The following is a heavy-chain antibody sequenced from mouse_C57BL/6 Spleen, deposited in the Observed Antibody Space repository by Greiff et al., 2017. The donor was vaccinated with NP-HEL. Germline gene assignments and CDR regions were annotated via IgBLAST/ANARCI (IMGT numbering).Heavy chain of an antibody. CDR1: GFSLTSYG. CDR2: IWRGGST. D-gene: IGHD1-1*01. CDR3: AKNSEDYGSVYAMDY. J-gene: IGHJ4*01. V-gene: IGHV2-5*01. Sequence: QVHVKQSGPGLVQPSQSLSITCTVSGFSLTSYGVHWVRQSPGKGLEWLGVIWRGGSTDYNAAFMSRLSITKDNSKSQVFFKMNSLQADDTAIYYCAKNSEDYGSVYAMDYWGQGTSVTVSS.